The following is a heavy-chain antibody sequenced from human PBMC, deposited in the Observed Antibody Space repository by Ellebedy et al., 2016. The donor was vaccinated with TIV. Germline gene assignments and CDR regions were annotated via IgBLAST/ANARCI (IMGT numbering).Heavy chain of an antibody. D-gene: IGHD6-19*01. V-gene: IGHV4-34*01. CDR1: GGSFSGYY. CDR2: INHSGST. J-gene: IGHJ1*01. CDR3: AREAVGAVAGTVGYFQH. Sequence: MPSETLSLTCAVYGGSFSGYYWSWIRQPPGKGLEWIGEINHSGSTNYNPSLKSRVTISVDTSKNQFSLKLSSVTAADTAVYYCAREAVGAVAGTVGYFQHWGQGTLVTVSS.